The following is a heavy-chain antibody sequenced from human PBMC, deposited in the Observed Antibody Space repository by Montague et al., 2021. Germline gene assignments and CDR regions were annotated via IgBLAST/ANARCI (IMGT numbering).Heavy chain of an antibody. CDR3: ARSLTSGLLAEYFQH. J-gene: IGHJ1*01. V-gene: IGHV3-30-3*01. CDR1: GFTFSSYA. CDR2: ISYDGSNK. D-gene: IGHD6-19*01. Sequence: SLRLSCAASGFTFSSYAMHWVRQAPGKGLEWVAVISYDGSNKYYADSVKGRLTISRDNFKNTLYLQMNSLRAEDTAVYYCARSLTSGLLAEYFQHWGQGTLVTVSS.